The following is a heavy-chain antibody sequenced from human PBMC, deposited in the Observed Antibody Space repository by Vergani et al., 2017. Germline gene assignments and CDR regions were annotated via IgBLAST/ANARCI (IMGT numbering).Heavy chain of an antibody. D-gene: IGHD7-27*01. CDR1: GFTFSSYS. J-gene: IGHJ5*02. CDR3: ARVATGDVVGWFDP. CDR2: ISSSSSHI. Sequence: EVQLVESGGGLVKPGGSLRLSCAASGFTFSSYSMNWVRQAPGKGLEWVSSISSSSSHIYYADSVKGRFTISRDNAKNSLYLQMNSLRAEDTAVYYCARVATGDVVGWFDPWGQGTLVTVSS. V-gene: IGHV3-21*01.